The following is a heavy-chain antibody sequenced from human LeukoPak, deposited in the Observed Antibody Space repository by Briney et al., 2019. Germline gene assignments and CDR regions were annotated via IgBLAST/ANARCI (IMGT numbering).Heavy chain of an antibody. CDR1: GYTFTELS. V-gene: IGHV1-24*01. CDR3: ATAGVIWVVTASAFDY. CDR2: FDPEDGET. Sequence: ASVKVSCKVSGYTFTELSMHWVRQAPGKGLEWRGGFDPEDGETIYAQKFQGRVTMTEDTSTDTAYMELSSLRSEDTAVYYCATAGVIWVVTASAFDYWGQGTLVTVSS. D-gene: IGHD2-21*02. J-gene: IGHJ4*02.